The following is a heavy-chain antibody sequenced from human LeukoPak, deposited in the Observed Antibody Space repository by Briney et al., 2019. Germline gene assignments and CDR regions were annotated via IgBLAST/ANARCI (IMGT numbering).Heavy chain of an antibody. CDR2: ISSSSSYI. D-gene: IGHD1-26*01. V-gene: IGHV3-21*01. CDR1: GFTFSSHS. Sequence: GGSLRLSCAASGFTFSSHSMNWVRQAPGKGLEWVSSISSSSSYIYYADSVKGRFTISRDNAKNSLYLQMNSLRAEDTAVYYCARGSIVGATTHFDYWGQGTLVTVSS. CDR3: ARGSIVGATTHFDY. J-gene: IGHJ4*02.